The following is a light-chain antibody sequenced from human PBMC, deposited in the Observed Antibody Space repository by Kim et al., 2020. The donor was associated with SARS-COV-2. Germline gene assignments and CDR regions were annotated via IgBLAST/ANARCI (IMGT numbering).Light chain of an antibody. CDR3: QAWDSSIV. V-gene: IGLV3-1*01. CDR2: QDS. CDR1: KLGDKY. J-gene: IGLJ2*01. Sequence: VSVTPGQTASITCSGDKLGDKYACWYQQKPGQSPVLVIYQDSKRPSEIPERFSGSNSGNTATLTISGTQAMDEADYYCQAWDSSIVFGGGTQLTVL.